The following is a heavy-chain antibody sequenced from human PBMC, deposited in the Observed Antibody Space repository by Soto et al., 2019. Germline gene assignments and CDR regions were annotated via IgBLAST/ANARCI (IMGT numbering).Heavy chain of an antibody. V-gene: IGHV3-33*01. CDR1: GFTFSSYG. CDR3: ARSLAAAGSFYYCYMDV. J-gene: IGHJ6*03. Sequence: GGSLRLSCAASGFTFSSYGMHWVRQAPGKGLEWVAVIWYDGSNKYYADSVKGRFTISRDNSKNTLYLQMNSLRAEDTAVYYCARSLAAAGSFYYCYMDVWGKGTTVTVSS. CDR2: IWYDGSNK. D-gene: IGHD6-13*01.